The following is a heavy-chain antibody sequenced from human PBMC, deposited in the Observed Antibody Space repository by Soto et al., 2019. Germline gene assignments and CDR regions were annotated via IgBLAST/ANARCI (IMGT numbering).Heavy chain of an antibody. CDR1: GGSISSISYY. Sequence: SETLSLTWTVSGGSISSISYYCGWIRQPPRKGLEWIGSIYNSGSTYYNQSLKSRVTISVDTSKNQFSLKLSSVTAADTAVYYCARGITMVRGRGRTNWFDPWGQGTLVTVSS. CDR2: IYNSGST. V-gene: IGHV4-39*07. J-gene: IGHJ5*02. CDR3: ARGITMVRGRGRTNWFDP. D-gene: IGHD3-10*01.